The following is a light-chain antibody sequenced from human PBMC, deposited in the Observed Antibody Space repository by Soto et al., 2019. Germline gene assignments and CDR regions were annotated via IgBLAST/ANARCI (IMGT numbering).Light chain of an antibody. CDR2: AAS. V-gene: IGKV1-39*01. Sequence: DIQMTQSPASLSASVGDRVTLTCRASQSISSYLNWYQQKPGKAPKLLIYAASSLQSGVPSRFSGSGSGTDFTLTISSRQPEDVATYYCQQSYSTRPLTFGGGTKVEIK. J-gene: IGKJ4*01. CDR3: QQSYSTRPLT. CDR1: QSISSY.